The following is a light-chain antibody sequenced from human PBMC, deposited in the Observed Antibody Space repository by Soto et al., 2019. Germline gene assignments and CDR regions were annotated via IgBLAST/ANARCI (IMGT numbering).Light chain of an antibody. Sequence: QSALTQPASVSGSPGQSITISCTGTNSDVGGYNYVSWFQHDPGKVPKPIIYEVSSRPSGVSNRFSGSKSGNTASLTISALQAEDEADYYCSSYTSDTFFVFGTGTKLTVL. CDR1: NSDVGGYNY. V-gene: IGLV2-14*01. J-gene: IGLJ1*01. CDR3: SSYTSDTFFV. CDR2: EVS.